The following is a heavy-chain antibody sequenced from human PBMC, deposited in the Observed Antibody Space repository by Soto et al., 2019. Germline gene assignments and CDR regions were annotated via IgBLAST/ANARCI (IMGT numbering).Heavy chain of an antibody. D-gene: IGHD6-19*01. CDR1: GGSISSSSYY. CDR3: ARPPPQWSLAS. CDR2: IYYSGST. V-gene: IGHV4-39*01. Sequence: QLQLQESGPGLVKPSETLSLTCTVSGGSISSSSYYWGWIRQPPGKGLEWIGSIYYSGSTYYNPSLKSRVTISVDTAKNPFPLQLSSVTAADTAVYSCARPPPQWSLASWGQGTLVTVSS. J-gene: IGHJ5*02.